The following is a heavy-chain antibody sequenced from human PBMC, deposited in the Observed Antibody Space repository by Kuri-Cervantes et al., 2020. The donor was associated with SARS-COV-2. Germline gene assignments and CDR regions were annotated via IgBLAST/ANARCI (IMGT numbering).Heavy chain of an antibody. CDR1: GYTFRSNG. CDR2: VSTDNGNT. CDR3: AKEGIASYDPLDV. J-gene: IGHJ3*01. Sequence: ASVKVSCKASGYTFRSNGINWVRQAPGQGLEWIGWVSTDNGNTNYEPRLQGRITVSTDTSTSTSYLELGSLKSDDTAVYYCAKEGIASYDPLDVWGLGTMVTVSS. D-gene: IGHD6-13*01. V-gene: IGHV1-18*04.